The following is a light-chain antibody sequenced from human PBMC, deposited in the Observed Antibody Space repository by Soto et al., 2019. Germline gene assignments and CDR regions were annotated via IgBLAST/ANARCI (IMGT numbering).Light chain of an antibody. CDR2: GPS. CDR3: QQYNNWPRT. V-gene: IGKV3-15*01. J-gene: IGKJ1*01. Sequence: EIVMTQSPATLSVSPGERVTLSCRASQSVSYNLAWYQQKPGQAPRLLIYGPSTRATGIPARFSGSGSGTEFTLTIRSLQSEDFALYYCQQYNNWPRTFGQGTNVEIK. CDR1: QSVSYN.